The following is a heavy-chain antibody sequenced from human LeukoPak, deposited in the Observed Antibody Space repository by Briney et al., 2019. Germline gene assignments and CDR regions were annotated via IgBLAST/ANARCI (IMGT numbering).Heavy chain of an antibody. CDR1: GFTFSNFW. Sequence: GGSLRLSCAASGFTFSNFWMYWVRQPPGKGLVWVSRISSDGSNTNYADSVKGRFTISRDNSKNTLYLQMNSLRAEDTAVYYCARDLEDYGMDVWGQGTTVTVSS. CDR2: ISSDGSNT. V-gene: IGHV3-74*01. CDR3: ARDLEDYGMDV. D-gene: IGHD1-1*01. J-gene: IGHJ6*02.